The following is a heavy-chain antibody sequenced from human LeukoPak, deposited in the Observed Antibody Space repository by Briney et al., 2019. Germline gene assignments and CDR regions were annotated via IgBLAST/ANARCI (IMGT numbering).Heavy chain of an antibody. J-gene: IGHJ4*02. CDR3: ARGNGNGWYDY. V-gene: IGHV4-59*01. CDR1: GVSITNSY. D-gene: IGHD6-19*01. CDR2: ISYSGRT. Sequence: SETLSLTCTVSGVSITNSYWSWIRHPPGKGLEWIGYISYSGRTYYNPSLKSRLTISLDTSENQFSLKLTSVTAADTALYYCARGNGNGWYDYWGQGTLVTVSS.